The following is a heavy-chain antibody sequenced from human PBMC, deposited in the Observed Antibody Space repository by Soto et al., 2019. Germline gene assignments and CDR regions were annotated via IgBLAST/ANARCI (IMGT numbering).Heavy chain of an antibody. CDR3: ARDFPAARQVLGLVVWFDP. Sequence: ASVKVSCKASGYTFTGYYMHWVRQAPGQGLEWMGWINPNSGGTNYAQKFQGRVTMTRDTSISTAYMELSRLRSDDTAVYYCARDFPAARQVLGLVVWFDPWGQGPLVTVSS. V-gene: IGHV1-2*02. J-gene: IGHJ5*02. CDR2: INPNSGGT. CDR1: GYTFTGYY. D-gene: IGHD6-6*01.